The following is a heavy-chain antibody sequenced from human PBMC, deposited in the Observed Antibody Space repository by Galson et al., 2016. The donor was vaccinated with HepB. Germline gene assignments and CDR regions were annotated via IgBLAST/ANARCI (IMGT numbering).Heavy chain of an antibody. J-gene: IGHJ4*02. CDR2: IFYSGSS. CDR3: TSGLVRGVISF. Sequence: TLSLTCSVSGGSISSGGYYWSWIRQHPGKGLEWIGYIFYSGSSYYNPSPKSRVTISVDTSKNQFSRKLSSVTAADTAVYHCTSGLVRGVISFWGQGFLVSVSS. D-gene: IGHD3-10*01. CDR1: GGSISSGGYY. V-gene: IGHV4-31*03.